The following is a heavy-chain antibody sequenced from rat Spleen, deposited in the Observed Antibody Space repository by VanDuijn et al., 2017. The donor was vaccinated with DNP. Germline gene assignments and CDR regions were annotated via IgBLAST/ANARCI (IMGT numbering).Heavy chain of an antibody. CDR1: GFTFSDYN. CDR3: ATQSYNNFDYFDY. Sequence: EVQLVESGGGLVQPGRSLKLSCAASGFTFSDYNMAWVRQAPKKGLEWVATIIYDGSRTYYRDSVKGRFTISRDNAKSTLYLQMDSLRSEDTATYYCATQSYNNFDYFDYWGQGVMVTVSS. J-gene: IGHJ2*01. V-gene: IGHV5S10*01. CDR2: IIYDGSRT. D-gene: IGHD1-10*01.